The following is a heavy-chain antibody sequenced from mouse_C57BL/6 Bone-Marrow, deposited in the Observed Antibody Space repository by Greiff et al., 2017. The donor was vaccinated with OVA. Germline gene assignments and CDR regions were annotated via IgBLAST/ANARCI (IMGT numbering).Heavy chain of an antibody. CDR1: GFPLTSYG. J-gene: IGHJ2*01. CDR3: ARNIGGSRPEY. Sequence: QVQLKQSGPGLVQPSQSLSITCTVSGFPLTSYGVHLVRQPPGQGLEWLGVIWSGGSKDYNAAFRSRLSISNDDSKSQVFFKMNSLQADDTAIYCCARNIGGSRPEYWGQGTTLTVSS. D-gene: IGHD1-1*01. CDR2: IWSGGSK. V-gene: IGHV2-2*01.